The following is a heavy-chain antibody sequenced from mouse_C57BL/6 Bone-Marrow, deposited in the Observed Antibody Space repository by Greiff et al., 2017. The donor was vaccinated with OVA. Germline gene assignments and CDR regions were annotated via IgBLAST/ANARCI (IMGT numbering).Heavy chain of an antibody. CDR3: TTIYYDYDRVDY. CDR1: GFNIKDDY. J-gene: IGHJ2*01. Sequence: VQLQQSGAELVRPGASVKLSCTASGFNIKDDYMHWVKQRPEQGLEWIGWIDPENGDTEYASKFQGKATITADTSSNTAYLQLSSLTSEDTAVYYCTTIYYDYDRVDYWGQGTTLTVSS. CDR2: IDPENGDT. D-gene: IGHD2-4*01. V-gene: IGHV14-4*01.